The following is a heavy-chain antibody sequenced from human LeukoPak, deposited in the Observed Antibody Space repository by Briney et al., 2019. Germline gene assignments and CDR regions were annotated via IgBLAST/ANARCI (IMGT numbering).Heavy chain of an antibody. CDR3: ALRRAGGPVPNAFDI. Sequence: SGPTLVKPTQTLTLTCTFSGFSITTRGETVGWVRQPPGKALEWLALISWDDDKRHSPSLKSRLTITKDTSKSHVVLTMTNMDPVDTATYYCALRRAGGPVPNAFDIWGQGTMVTVPS. CDR1: GFSITTRGET. D-gene: IGHD3-16*01. V-gene: IGHV2-5*02. CDR2: ISWDDDK. J-gene: IGHJ3*02.